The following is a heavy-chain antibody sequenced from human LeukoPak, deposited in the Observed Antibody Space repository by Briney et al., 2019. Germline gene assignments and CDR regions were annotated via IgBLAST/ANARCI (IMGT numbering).Heavy chain of an antibody. CDR3: ATLDSSGYYLSDY. D-gene: IGHD3-22*01. CDR1: GFTFSSYA. V-gene: IGHV3-48*03. Sequence: GGSLRLSCAASGFTFSSYAMSWVRQAPGKGLEWVSYISSSGSTIYYADSVKGRFTISRDNAKNSLYLQMNSLRAEDTAVYYCATLDSSGYYLSDYWGQGTLVTVSS. CDR2: ISSSGSTI. J-gene: IGHJ4*02.